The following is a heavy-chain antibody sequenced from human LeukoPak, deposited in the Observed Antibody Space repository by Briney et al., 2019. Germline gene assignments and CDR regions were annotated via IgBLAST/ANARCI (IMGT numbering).Heavy chain of an antibody. CDR3: ARDLVAARPYYYYYYMDV. V-gene: IGHV3-48*01. D-gene: IGHD6-6*01. CDR2: ISSSSSTI. Sequence: PGGSLRLPCAASGFTFSSYSMNWVRQAPGKGLEWVSYISSSSSTIYYADSVKGRFTISRDNAKNSLYLQMNSLRAEDTAVYYCARDLVAARPYYYYYYMDVWGKGTTVTVSS. CDR1: GFTFSSYS. J-gene: IGHJ6*03.